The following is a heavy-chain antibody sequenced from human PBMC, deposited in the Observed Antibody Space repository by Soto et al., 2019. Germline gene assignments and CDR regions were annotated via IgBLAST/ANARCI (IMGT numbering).Heavy chain of an antibody. J-gene: IGHJ4*02. CDR1: SGSISTYY. D-gene: IGHD1-20*01. CDR3: AGVHNWAYLDF. CDR2: IYYTGST. V-gene: IGHV4-59*01. Sequence: PSETLSLTCTVSSGSISTYYWSWIRQPPGKGLEWIGYIYYTGSTNYNPSLKTRVAISMDTSKNQFSLNLSSVTAADTAVYYCAGVHNWAYLDFWGLGTLVT.